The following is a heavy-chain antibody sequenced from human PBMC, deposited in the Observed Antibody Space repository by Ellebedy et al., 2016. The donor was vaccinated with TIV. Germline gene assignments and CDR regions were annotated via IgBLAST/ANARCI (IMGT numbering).Heavy chain of an antibody. J-gene: IGHJ3*02. Sequence: SETLSLTXTVSSGSISSYYWSWIRQPPGKGLEWIGYIYYSGSTNYNPSLKSRVTISVDTSKNQFSLKLSSVTAADTAVYYCARETNRYCSGGSCYSGGAFDIWGQGTMVTVSS. CDR2: IYYSGST. CDR3: ARETNRYCSGGSCYSGGAFDI. D-gene: IGHD2-15*01. CDR1: SGSISSYY. V-gene: IGHV4-59*01.